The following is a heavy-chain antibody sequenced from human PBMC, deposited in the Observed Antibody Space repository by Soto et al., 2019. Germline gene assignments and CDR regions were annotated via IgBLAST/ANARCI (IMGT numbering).Heavy chain of an antibody. CDR3: ARGGNDPDYGGDFDY. CDR1: GGSFSGYY. D-gene: IGHD4-17*01. J-gene: IGHJ4*02. V-gene: IGHV4-34*01. CDR2: INHSGST. Sequence: SETLSLTCAVYGGSFSGYYWSWIRQPPGKGLEWIGEINHSGSTNYNPSLKSRVTISVDTPKNQFSLKLSSVTAADTAVYYCARGGNDPDYGGDFDYWGQGTLVTVSS.